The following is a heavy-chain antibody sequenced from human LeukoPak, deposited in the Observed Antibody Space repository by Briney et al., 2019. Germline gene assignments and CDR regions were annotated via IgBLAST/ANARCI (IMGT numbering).Heavy chain of an antibody. CDR1: GFSVSAES. CDR2: LFGVGTT. Sequence: GGFLRLSCAASGFSVSAESLSWVRQAPGKGLEWVSILFGVGTTHFADSVKGRFTISRDISKNTLYLQMNSLRAEDTAVYYCAILGRNLYYFASWGQGTLVTVSS. J-gene: IGHJ4*02. CDR3: AILGRNLYYFAS. V-gene: IGHV3-53*01. D-gene: IGHD1-14*01.